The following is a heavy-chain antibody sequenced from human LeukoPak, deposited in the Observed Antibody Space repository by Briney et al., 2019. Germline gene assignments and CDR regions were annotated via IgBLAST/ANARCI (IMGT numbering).Heavy chain of an antibody. Sequence: ASVKVSRKASGYTFTSYGISWVRQAPGQGLEWMGWISAYNGNTNYAQKLQGRVTMTTDTSTSTAYMELRSLRSDDTAVYYCARDLSTTVVTVGDYWGQGTLVTVSS. J-gene: IGHJ4*02. D-gene: IGHD4-23*01. CDR2: ISAYNGNT. CDR3: ARDLSTTVVTVGDY. CDR1: GYTFTSYG. V-gene: IGHV1-18*01.